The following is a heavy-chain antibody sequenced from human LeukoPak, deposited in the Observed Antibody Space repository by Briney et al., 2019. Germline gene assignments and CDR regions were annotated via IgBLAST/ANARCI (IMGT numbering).Heavy chain of an antibody. CDR2: IYYSGST. D-gene: IGHD6-13*01. CDR1: GGFISTYY. CDR3: ATDRHISSSYVFDY. Sequence: PSETLSLTLTVSGGFISTYYWIGMRQPPGKGLEGMGYIYYSGSTRYNPSPESRLTTSAYMPKNHFSLNLTSVPAADTAVYYCATDRHISSSYVFDYWGQGTPVTVSS. V-gene: IGHV4-59*08. J-gene: IGHJ4*02.